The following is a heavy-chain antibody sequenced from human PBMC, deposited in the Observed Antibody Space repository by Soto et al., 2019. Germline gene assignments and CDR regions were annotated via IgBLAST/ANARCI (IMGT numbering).Heavy chain of an antibody. CDR1: GYTFTSYG. Sequence: QVQLVQSGAEVKKPGASVKVSCKASGYTFTSYGISWVRQAPGQGLERMGWISTYNGNTNYAQKLQGRPTETACTATRRDSKKLWCQSAGDSAVDYYATGGRSDRDAGSLSGRDVCCQGTTVTVS. CDR2: ISTYNGNT. V-gene: IGHV1-18*01. D-gene: IGHD3-16*01. J-gene: IGHJ6*02. CDR3: ATGGRSDRDAGSLSGRDV.